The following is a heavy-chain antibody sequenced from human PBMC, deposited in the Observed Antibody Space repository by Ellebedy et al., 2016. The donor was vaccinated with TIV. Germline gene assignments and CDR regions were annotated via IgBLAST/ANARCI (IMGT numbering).Heavy chain of an antibody. V-gene: IGHV3-21*01. J-gene: IGHJ4*02. CDR1: GFTFSSYS. Sequence: PGGSLRLSCAASGFTFSSYSMNWVRQAPGKGLEWVSSISSSSSYIYYADSVKGRFTISRDNAKNSLYLQMNSLRAEDTAVYYCARDRGTTEVFDYWGQGTLVTVSS. CDR2: ISSSSSYI. D-gene: IGHD4-23*01. CDR3: ARDRGTTEVFDY.